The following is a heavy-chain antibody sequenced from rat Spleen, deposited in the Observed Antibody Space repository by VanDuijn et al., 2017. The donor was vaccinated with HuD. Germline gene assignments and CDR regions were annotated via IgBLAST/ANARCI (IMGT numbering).Heavy chain of an antibody. CDR2: INGAGST. J-gene: IGHJ2*01. Sequence: EVQLQESGPGLVKPSQSLSLTCSVTVYSITSSYRWNWIRKFPGNKLEWMGYINGAGSTNYNPSLKGRISITRDTSKNQFFLQVNSVTTEDTATYYCARRRYDVTYYLYWGQGVMVTVSS. D-gene: IGHD1-12*02. CDR1: VYSITSSYR. CDR3: ARRRYDVTYYLY. V-gene: IGHV3-3*01.